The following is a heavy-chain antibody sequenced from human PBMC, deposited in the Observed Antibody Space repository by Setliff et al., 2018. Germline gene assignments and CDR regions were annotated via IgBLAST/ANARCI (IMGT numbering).Heavy chain of an antibody. CDR1: GFTFSSYG. D-gene: IGHD7-27*01. CDR3: AKDREAWVYYYGTDV. Sequence: GGSLRLSCAASGFTFSSYGMHWVRQAPGKGLEWVAFIRYDGSNKYYADSVKGRFTVSRDNSKNTLYLQMNSLRAEDTAVYYCAKDREAWVYYYGTDVWGQGTTVTVSS. J-gene: IGHJ6*02. V-gene: IGHV3-30*02. CDR2: IRYDGSNK.